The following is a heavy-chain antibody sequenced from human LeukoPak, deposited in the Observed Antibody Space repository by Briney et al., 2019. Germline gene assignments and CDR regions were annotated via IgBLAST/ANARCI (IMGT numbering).Heavy chain of an antibody. CDR1: GYSFNTFW. CDR3: ARRYCTSTSCYAHDAFDI. J-gene: IGHJ3*02. CDR2: IYPGDSDT. Sequence: GESLKISCKGSGYSFNTFWIGWVRQMHGKGLEWMGTIYPGDSDTRYRPAFQGQVNISADKSISTAYLEWSSLKASGTAMYYCARRYCTSTSCYAHDAFDIWGQGTMVTVSS. V-gene: IGHV5-51*01. D-gene: IGHD2-2*01.